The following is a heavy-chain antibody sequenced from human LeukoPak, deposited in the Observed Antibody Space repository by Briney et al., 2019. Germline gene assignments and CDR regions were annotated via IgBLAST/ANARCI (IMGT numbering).Heavy chain of an antibody. CDR2: IKQDGGEK. D-gene: IGHD6-13*01. Sequence: PGGSLRLSCAASGFTFSRHWMSWVRQAPGKGLEWVANIKQDGGEKHYVDSVKGRFTISRDNAKNSLYLQMNSLRAEDTAVYYCGRELAAGDWGQGTLVTVSS. V-gene: IGHV3-7*01. CDR3: GRELAAGD. CDR1: GFTFSRHW. J-gene: IGHJ4*02.